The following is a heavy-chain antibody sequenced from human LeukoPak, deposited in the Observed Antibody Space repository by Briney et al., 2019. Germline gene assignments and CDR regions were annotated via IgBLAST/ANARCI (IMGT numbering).Heavy chain of an antibody. D-gene: IGHD3-3*01. CDR3: ARAYDFWSGYYFDY. CDR1: GGSISSYY. J-gene: IGHJ4*02. CDR2: IYYNGST. V-gene: IGHV4-59*01. Sequence: SETLSLTCTVSGGSISSYYWSWIRQPPGKGLEWIGYIYYNGSTNNNPSLKSRVTISVDTSKNQFSLKLSSVTAADTAVYYCARAYDFWSGYYFDYWGQGTLVTVSS.